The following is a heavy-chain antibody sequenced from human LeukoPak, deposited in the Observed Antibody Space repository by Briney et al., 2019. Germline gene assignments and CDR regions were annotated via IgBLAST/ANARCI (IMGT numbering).Heavy chain of an antibody. V-gene: IGHV7-4-1*02. CDR3: ARGPEDIYRATGGFDY. CDR2: INTNTGNP. CDR1: GGTFSSYA. D-gene: IGHD2-15*01. J-gene: IGHJ4*02. Sequence: ASVKVSCKASGGTFSSYAISWVRQAPGQGLEWMGWINTNTGNPTYAQGFTGRFVFSLDTSVSTAYLQISSLKAEDTAVYYCARGPEDIYRATGGFDYWGQGTLVTVSS.